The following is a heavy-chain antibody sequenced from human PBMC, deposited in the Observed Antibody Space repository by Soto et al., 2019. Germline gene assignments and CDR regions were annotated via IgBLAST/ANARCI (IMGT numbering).Heavy chain of an antibody. CDR3: ARIGYSGYDFVWFDP. J-gene: IGHJ5*02. D-gene: IGHD5-12*01. CDR2: IIPIFGTA. CDR1: GGTFSSYA. V-gene: IGHV1-69*13. Sequence: SVKVSCKASGGTFSSYAISWVRQAPGQGLGWMGGIIPIFGTANYAQKFQGIVTITADQSTSTAYMWLSSLRSEDTAVYYCARIGYSGYDFVWFDPWGQGTLVTVSS.